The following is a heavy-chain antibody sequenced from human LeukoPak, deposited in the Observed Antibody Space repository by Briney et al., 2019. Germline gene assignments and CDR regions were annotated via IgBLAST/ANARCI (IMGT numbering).Heavy chain of an antibody. D-gene: IGHD3-16*01. CDR2: ISAYNGNT. Sequence: GASVKVSCKASGYTFTSYGITWVRQAPGQGLEWMGWISAYNGNTNYAQKLQGRVTMTTDTSTTTAYMELSSPGSDDTAVYYCATAGSRITFGGVYYYFDFWGQGTLVTVSS. J-gene: IGHJ4*02. CDR1: GYTFTSYG. V-gene: IGHV1-18*01. CDR3: ATAGSRITFGGVYYYFDF.